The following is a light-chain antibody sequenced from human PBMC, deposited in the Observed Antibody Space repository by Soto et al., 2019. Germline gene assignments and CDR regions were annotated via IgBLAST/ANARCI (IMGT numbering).Light chain of an antibody. J-gene: IGKJ2*01. CDR1: QSVSSN. CDR3: QQYNNWPYT. Sequence: EVVMTQSPATLSVSPGERATLSCRASQSVSSNLAWYQQKPGQAPRLLIYGASTRATGIPARFSVSGSGTAFTLTISSLQSEDFAVYSCQQYNNWPYTFGQGTKLEIK. CDR2: GAS. V-gene: IGKV3-15*01.